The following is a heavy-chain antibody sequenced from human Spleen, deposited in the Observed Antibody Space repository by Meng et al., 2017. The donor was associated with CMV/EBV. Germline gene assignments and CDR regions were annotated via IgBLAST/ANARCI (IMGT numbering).Heavy chain of an antibody. J-gene: IGHJ4*02. CDR2: IYSGGST. CDR1: GFTVSSNY. V-gene: IGHV3-53*01. D-gene: IGHD1-26*01. Sequence: GGSLRLSCAASGFTVSSNYMSWVRQAPGKGLEWVSVIYSGGSTYYADSVKGRFTISRDNSKNTLYLQMNSLRAEDTAVYYCASESGSYWGVDYWGQGTLVTVSS. CDR3: ASESGSYWGVDY.